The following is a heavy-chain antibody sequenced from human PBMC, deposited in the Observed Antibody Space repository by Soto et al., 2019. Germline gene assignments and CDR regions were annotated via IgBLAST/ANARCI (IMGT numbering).Heavy chain of an antibody. J-gene: IGHJ6*03. D-gene: IGHD1-7*01. CDR1: GDSVSSNSAA. Sequence: SQTLSLTCVISGDSVSSNSAAWKWIRLSPSRGLEWLARTYYRSRWYNDYAVSVRSRITVNPDTSKNQFSLQLTSVTPEDTAVYYCAGTTSHHWLYMDVWGKGATVTVSS. V-gene: IGHV6-1*01. CDR2: TYYRSRWYN. CDR3: AGTTSHHWLYMDV.